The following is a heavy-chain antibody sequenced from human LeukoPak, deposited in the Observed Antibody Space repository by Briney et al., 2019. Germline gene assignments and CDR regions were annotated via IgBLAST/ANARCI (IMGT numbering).Heavy chain of an antibody. J-gene: IGHJ4*02. CDR2: IKQDGSEK. V-gene: IGHV3-7*01. CDR3: ARSLEGIAAAPVSTASQPFDY. CDR1: GFTFSSYW. Sequence: GGSLRLSCAASGFTFSSYWMSWVRQAPGKGLEWVANIKQDGSEKYYVDSVKGRFTISRDNAKNSLYLQMNSLRAEDTAVYYCARSLEGIAAAPVSTASQPFDYWGQGTLVTVSS. D-gene: IGHD6-13*01.